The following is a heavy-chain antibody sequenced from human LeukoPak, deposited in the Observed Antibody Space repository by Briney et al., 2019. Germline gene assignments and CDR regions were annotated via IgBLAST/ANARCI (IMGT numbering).Heavy chain of an antibody. CDR1: GYTFTSYY. J-gene: IGHJ4*02. CDR2: IIPILGIA. D-gene: IGHD4-17*01. V-gene: IGHV1-69*02. CDR3: ARLGTTVTTSDY. Sequence: GASVKVSCEASGYTFTSYYMHWVRQAPGQGLEWMGRIIPILGIANYAQKFQGRVTITADKSTSTAYMELSSLRSEDTAVYYCARLGTTVTTSDYWGQGTLVTVSS.